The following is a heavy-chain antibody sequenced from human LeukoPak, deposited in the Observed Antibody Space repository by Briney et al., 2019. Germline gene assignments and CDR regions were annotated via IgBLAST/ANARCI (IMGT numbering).Heavy chain of an antibody. CDR3: ARDCRVGSNYAWGSVY. V-gene: IGHV1-18*01. D-gene: IGHD4-4*01. CDR2: IGAYNGNT. CDR1: GYTFTSYG. Sequence: ASVKVSCKASGYTFTSYGISWVRQAPGQGLEWMGWIGAYNGNTNYAQKLQGRVTMTTDTSTSTAYMELRSLRSDDTAVYYCARDCRVGSNYAWGSVYWGQGTLVTVSS. J-gene: IGHJ4*02.